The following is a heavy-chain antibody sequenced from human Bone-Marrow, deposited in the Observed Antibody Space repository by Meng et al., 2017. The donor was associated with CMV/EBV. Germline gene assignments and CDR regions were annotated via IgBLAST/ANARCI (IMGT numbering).Heavy chain of an antibody. CDR3: ARDIVVVPAAHFSYYYYYGIDV. CDR2: ISAYNGNT. J-gene: IGHJ6*02. CDR1: GYSFTSYG. Sequence: ASEKVSCKASGYSFTSYGISRLRQDPGQGLEWMGWISAYNGNTKNAEKLQTRVTMTTNTSTSTAYMELRSLRSVDTAVYYCARDIVVVPAAHFSYYYYYGIDVWGQGTTVTVSS. V-gene: IGHV1-18*01. D-gene: IGHD2-2*01.